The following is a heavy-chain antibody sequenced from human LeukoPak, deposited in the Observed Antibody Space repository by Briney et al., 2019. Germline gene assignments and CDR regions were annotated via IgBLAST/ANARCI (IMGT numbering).Heavy chain of an antibody. V-gene: IGHV4-34*01. D-gene: IGHD3-3*01. CDR2: INHSGST. Sequence: SETLSLTCAVYGGSFSGYYWSWIRQPPGKGLEWIGEINHSGSTNYNPSLNSPVTISVDTSKNQFSLKLSSVTAADTAVYYCARSSGDYDFWSGYLGYYFDYWGQGTLVTVSS. J-gene: IGHJ4*02. CDR1: GGSFSGYY. CDR3: ARSSGDYDFWSGYLGYYFDY.